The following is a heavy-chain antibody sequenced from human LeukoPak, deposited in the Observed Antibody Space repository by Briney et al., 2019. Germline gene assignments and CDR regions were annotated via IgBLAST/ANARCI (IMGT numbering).Heavy chain of an antibody. D-gene: IGHD6-19*01. J-gene: IGHJ4*02. CDR3: ARDTYSSGWSGTDY. Sequence: GGSLRLSCAASGFTFSSYATHWVCQAPGKGLEWVAVISYDGSNKYYADSVKGRFTISRGNSKNTLYLQMNSLRAEDTAVYYCARDTYSSGWSGTDYWGQGTLVTVSS. V-gene: IGHV3-30-3*01. CDR2: ISYDGSNK. CDR1: GFTFSSYA.